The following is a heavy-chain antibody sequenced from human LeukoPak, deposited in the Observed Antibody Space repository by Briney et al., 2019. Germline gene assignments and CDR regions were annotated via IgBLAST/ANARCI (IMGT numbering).Heavy chain of an antibody. CDR1: IGTFSSYA. CDR3: ARNSAGGRYSYYGMDV. D-gene: IGHD3-16*01. J-gene: IGHJ6*02. CDR2: IIPILGIA. V-gene: IGHV1-69*04. Sequence: TVKVSCKASIGTFSSYAIRWVRQAPGQGLEWMGRIIPILGIANYAQKFQGRVTLTADKSTSTAYMELSSLRSEDTAVYYCARNSAGGRYSYYGMDVWGQGTTVTVSS.